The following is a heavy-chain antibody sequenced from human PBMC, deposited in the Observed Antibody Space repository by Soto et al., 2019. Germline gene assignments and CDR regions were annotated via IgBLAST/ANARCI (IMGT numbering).Heavy chain of an antibody. CDR2: AYYDGST. V-gene: IGHV4-59*01. J-gene: IGHJ5*02. CDR1: GVSISRYY. Sequence: SETLSLTCSVSGVSISRYYWSWIRQPPGKGLEWIGYAYYDGSTSYSPSLKSRVTMAVDTSKNQVSLELNSVTAADTAVYYCARDRSTYGGGGTGEVKENWFDPWGQGILVTVSS. D-gene: IGHD2-8*01. CDR3: ARDRSTYGGGGTGEVKENWFDP.